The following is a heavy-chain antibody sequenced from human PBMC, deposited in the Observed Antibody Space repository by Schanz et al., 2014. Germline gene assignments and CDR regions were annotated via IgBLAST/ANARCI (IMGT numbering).Heavy chain of an antibody. CDR3: TRDRGAMVTHNDALNF. CDR2: ISTDGTNT. Sequence: VQLLESGGGLVKPGGSLRLSCAASGFPFSNAYMAWLRQVPGKGLEKVAAISTDGTNTYYAASVRGRFTISRDNSKNTVYLQMDSLRSEDTAVYYCTRDRGAMVTHNDALNFWGQGTMVSVSS. J-gene: IGHJ3*01. CDR1: GFPFSNAY. V-gene: IGHV3-30*03. D-gene: IGHD5-18*01.